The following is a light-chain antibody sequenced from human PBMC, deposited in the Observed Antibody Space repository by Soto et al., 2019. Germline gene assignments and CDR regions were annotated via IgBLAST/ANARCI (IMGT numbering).Light chain of an antibody. V-gene: IGKV1-12*01. CDR2: AAS. Sequence: DIQMTQSPSTLSASVGDRVTITCRASQSISSWLAWYQQKPGKAPKLLIYAASSLQSGVPPRFSGSGSGTDFTLTISSLQPEDFAIYYCLQANRVPLSFGQGTQREIK. J-gene: IGKJ5*01. CDR1: QSISSW. CDR3: LQANRVPLS.